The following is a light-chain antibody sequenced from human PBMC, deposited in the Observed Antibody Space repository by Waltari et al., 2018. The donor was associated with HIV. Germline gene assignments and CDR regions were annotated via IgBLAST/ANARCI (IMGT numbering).Light chain of an antibody. CDR3: YSTDSSGYGWV. CDR2: EDN. CDR1: ALPNKY. V-gene: IGLV3-10*01. Sequence: SYELTQPPSVSVSPGQTARITCSGDALPNKYAYWYQQKSGQAPVLVIYEDNKRPSGIPGRFSGSSSGTMATLTISGAQVEDESDYYCYSTDSSGYGWVFGGGTKVTVL. J-gene: IGLJ3*02.